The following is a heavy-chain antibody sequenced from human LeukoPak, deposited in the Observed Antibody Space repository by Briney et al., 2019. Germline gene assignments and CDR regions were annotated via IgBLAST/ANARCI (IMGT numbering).Heavy chain of an antibody. CDR2: ISYDGSNK. J-gene: IGHJ3*02. CDR3: ARGRAASGTRLDAFDI. Sequence: GGSLRLSCAASGFTFSSYGMHWVRQAPGKGLEWVAVISYDGSNKYYADSVKGRFTISRDNAKNTLYLQMNSLRAEDTAVYYCARGRAASGTRLDAFDIWGQGTVVTVSS. V-gene: IGHV3-30*03. CDR1: GFTFSSYG. D-gene: IGHD6-13*01.